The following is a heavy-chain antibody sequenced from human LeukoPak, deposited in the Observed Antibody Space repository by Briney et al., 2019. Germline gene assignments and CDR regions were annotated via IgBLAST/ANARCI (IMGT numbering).Heavy chain of an antibody. D-gene: IGHD6-13*01. CDR2: IHYSGST. V-gene: IGHV4-59*01. CDR1: GGSISSYY. CDR3: ARERRYSSSWYIWFDP. Sequence: SQTLSLTCTVSGGSISSYYWSWIRQPPGKGLEWIGYIHYSGSTNYNPSLKSRVTISVDTSKNQFSLKLSSVTAADTAVYYCARERRYSSSWYIWFDPWGQGTLVTVSS. J-gene: IGHJ5*02.